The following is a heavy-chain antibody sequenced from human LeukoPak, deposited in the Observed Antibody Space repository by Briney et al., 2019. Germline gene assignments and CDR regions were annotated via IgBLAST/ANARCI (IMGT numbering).Heavy chain of an antibody. CDR1: GFTFSSYW. CDR2: IISDGSST. V-gene: IGHV3-74*01. Sequence: GGSLRLSCAASGFTFSSYWMHWVRHAPWKGLVWVSRIISDGSSTSYADSVKGRFTISRDNAKNTLFLQMNSLRAEDTALYYCAREDVDITVATSGAFDIWGQGTMVTVSS. D-gene: IGHD6-19*01. J-gene: IGHJ3*02. CDR3: AREDVDITVATSGAFDI.